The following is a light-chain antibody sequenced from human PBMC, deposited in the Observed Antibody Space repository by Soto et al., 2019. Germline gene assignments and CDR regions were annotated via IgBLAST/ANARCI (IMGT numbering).Light chain of an antibody. J-gene: IGLJ1*01. V-gene: IGLV2-14*03. CDR3: SSYTSSSTRV. Sequence: QSVLTQPASVSGSPGQSITISCTGTSGDVGAYDYVSWYQQHPDKAPKLMIYEVSNRPSGVSNRFSGSKSVNTATLTISGLQTEDEADYYCSSYTSSSTRVFGTGTKVTV. CDR1: SGDVGAYDY. CDR2: EVS.